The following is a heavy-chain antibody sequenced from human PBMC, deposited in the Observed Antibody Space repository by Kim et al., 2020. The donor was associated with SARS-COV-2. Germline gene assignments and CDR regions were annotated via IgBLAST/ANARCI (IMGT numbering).Heavy chain of an antibody. D-gene: IGHD6-13*01. CDR2: IFASGST. Sequence: SETLSLTCTVSGVSITSNSYYWGWVRQPAGKGLEWIGRIFASGSTTYNPSLRSRVAISMDTSKNQFSLRLSSVTAADTAVYYCASSISSSWNWFYPWGQGTLFTVSS. CDR1: GVSITSNSYY. V-gene: IGHV4-61*02. CDR3: ASSISSSWNWFYP. J-gene: IGHJ5*02.